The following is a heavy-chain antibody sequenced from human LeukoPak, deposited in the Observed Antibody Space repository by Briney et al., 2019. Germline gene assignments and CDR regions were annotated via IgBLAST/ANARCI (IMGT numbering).Heavy chain of an antibody. V-gene: IGHV1-69*04. CDR1: GGTFSSYT. CDR3: ARDQYCTNGVCQWYFDL. J-gene: IGHJ2*01. CDR2: IIPILCIA. Sequence: GSSVKVSCKASGGTFSSYTISWVRQAPGQGLEWMGRIIPILCIANYAQKFQGRVTITADKSTSTAYMELSSLRSEDTAVYYCARDQYCTNGVCQWYFDLWGRGTLVTVSS. D-gene: IGHD2-8*01.